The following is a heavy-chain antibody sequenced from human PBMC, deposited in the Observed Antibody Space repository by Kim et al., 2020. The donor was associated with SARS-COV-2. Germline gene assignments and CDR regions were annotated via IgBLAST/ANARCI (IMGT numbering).Heavy chain of an antibody. CDR1: GGSFSGYY. J-gene: IGHJ6*02. CDR3: ASRHYDSSGYYPPDDYYYGMDV. V-gene: IGHV4-34*01. CDR2: INHSGST. Sequence: SETLSLTCAVYGGSFSGYYWSWIRQPPGKGLEWIGEINHSGSTNYNPSLKSRVTISVDTSKNQFSLKLSSVTAADTAVYYCASRHYDSSGYYPPDDYYYGMDVWGQGTTVTVSS. D-gene: IGHD3-22*01.